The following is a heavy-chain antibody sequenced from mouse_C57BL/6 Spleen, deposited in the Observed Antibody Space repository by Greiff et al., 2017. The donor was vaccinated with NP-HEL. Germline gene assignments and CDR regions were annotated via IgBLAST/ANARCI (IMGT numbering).Heavy chain of an antibody. CDR1: GFSLTSYG. CDR2: IWSGGST. Sequence: VQLQQSGPGLVQPSQSLSITCTVSGFSLTSYGVHWVRQSPGKGLEWLGVIWSGGSTDYNAAFISRLSISKDNSKSQVFFKMNSLQADDTAIYYCARNLYYGNYASYAMDYWGQGTSVTVSS. V-gene: IGHV2-2*01. CDR3: ARNLYYGNYASYAMDY. J-gene: IGHJ4*01. D-gene: IGHD2-1*01.